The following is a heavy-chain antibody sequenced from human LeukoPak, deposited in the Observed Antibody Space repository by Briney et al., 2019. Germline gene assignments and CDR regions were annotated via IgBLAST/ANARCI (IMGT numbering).Heavy chain of an antibody. V-gene: IGHV3-30*18. J-gene: IGHJ6*04. D-gene: IGHD3-10*02. CDR1: GFIFSSYG. CDR3: AELGITMIGGV. Sequence: PGRSLRLSCAASGFIFSSYGMHWVRQAPGKGLEWVASLSYDGTNKYYADSVKGRVTISRDNAKNSLYLQMNSLRAEDTAVYYCAELGITMIGGVWGKGTTVTISS. CDR2: LSYDGTNK.